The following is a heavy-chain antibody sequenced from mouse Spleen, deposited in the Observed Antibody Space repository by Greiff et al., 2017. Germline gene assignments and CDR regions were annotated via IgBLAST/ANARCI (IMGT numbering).Heavy chain of an antibody. J-gene: IGHJ4*01. CDR2: IDPSDSYT. V-gene: IGHV1-69*01. Sequence: QVQLQQSGAELVMPGASVKLSCKASGYTFTSYWMHWVKQRPGQGLEWIGEIDPSDSYTNYNQKFKGKATLTVDKSSSTAYMQLSSLTSEDSAVYYCARRGLYYSYDAMDYWGQGTSVTVSS. CDR3: ARRGLYYSYDAMDY. CDR1: GYTFTSYW. D-gene: IGHD2-12*01.